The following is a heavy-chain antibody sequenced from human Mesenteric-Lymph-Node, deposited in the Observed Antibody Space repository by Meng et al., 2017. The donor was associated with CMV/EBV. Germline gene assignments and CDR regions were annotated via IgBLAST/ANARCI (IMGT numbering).Heavy chain of an antibody. J-gene: IGHJ5*02. CDR3: ARDLTSNENCFDP. Sequence: SGASLFIGGSYWPWIRPVPGKGLEWIGYIYYTGKTYSNPSLESRVSMSVDTSKNQFSLDLRSVTAADTAVYYCARDLTSNENCFDPWGQGTLVTVSS. CDR2: IYYTGKT. D-gene: IGHD2/OR15-2a*01. V-gene: IGHV4-31*02. CDR1: GASLFIGGSY.